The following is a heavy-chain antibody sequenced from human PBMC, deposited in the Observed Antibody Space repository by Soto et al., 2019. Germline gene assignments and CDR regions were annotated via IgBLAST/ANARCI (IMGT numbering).Heavy chain of an antibody. CDR1: GLAFSTYW. J-gene: IGHJ4*02. V-gene: IGHV3-7*02. D-gene: IGHD4-4*01. CDR2: TKPDETET. CDR3: ATIGAVTLHY. Sequence: EVQLVESGGGLVQPGGSLRLSCTTSGLAFSTYWMAWVRQAPGKGLEWVGNTKPDETETYYGDSVAGRFTITRDNAKSSLYLQMDSLRVEDTAVYYCATIGAVTLHYWGQGTPVTVSS.